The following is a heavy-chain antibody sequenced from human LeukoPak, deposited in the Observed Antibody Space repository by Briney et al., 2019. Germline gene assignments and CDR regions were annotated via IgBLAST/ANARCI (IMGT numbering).Heavy chain of an antibody. Sequence: SETLSLTCTVSGGSMRSYYWSWIRQTPEKGLEWIGYIYYTGRTNYNPSLKSRVAISVDKSNNQFSLRLSSVTAADTALYYCARRGDRSATTLVRSEPYDASDSFDIWGQGTMVTVSS. CDR1: GGSMRSYY. J-gene: IGHJ3*02. CDR3: ARRGDRSATTLVRSEPYDASDSFDI. D-gene: IGHD3-22*01. V-gene: IGHV4-59*08. CDR2: IYYTGRT.